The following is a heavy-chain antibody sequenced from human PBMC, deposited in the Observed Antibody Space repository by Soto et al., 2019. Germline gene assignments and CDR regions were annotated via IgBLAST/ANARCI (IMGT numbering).Heavy chain of an antibody. D-gene: IGHD3-10*01. CDR1: GGSFSGYY. J-gene: IGHJ6*02. Sequence: SETLSLTCAVYGGSFSGYYWSWIRQPPGKGLEWIGEINHSGSTNYNPSLKSRVTISVDTSKNQFSLKLSSVTAADTAVYYSARGSGPRARCSYYNAEMDVWGQGTTVTVSS. V-gene: IGHV4-34*01. CDR3: ARGSGPRARCSYYNAEMDV. CDR2: INHSGST.